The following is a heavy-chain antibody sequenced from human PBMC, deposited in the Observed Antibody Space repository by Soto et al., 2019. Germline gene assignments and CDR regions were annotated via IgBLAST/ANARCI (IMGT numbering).Heavy chain of an antibody. CDR1: GFTFRNYW. CDR3: AKEGQFYITPNC. V-gene: IGHV3-74*01. J-gene: IGHJ4*02. D-gene: IGHD3-10*01. Sequence: PGGSLRLSCATSGFTFRNYWMHWVRQAPGKGPVWVSRINEDESNTNYADSVKGRFTISRDNSRNTLYLQMNSLRAEDTAVYYCAKEGQFYITPNCWGQGTLVTVSS. CDR2: INEDESNT.